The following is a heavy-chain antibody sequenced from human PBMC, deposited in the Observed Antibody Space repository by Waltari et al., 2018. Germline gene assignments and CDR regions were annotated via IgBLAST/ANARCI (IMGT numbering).Heavy chain of an antibody. Sequence: EVQLVQSGAEVKKPGESLKISCKGSGYTFNSYWIGWVRQMPGKGLEWMAIIYPGDSDSRYSPPFPGQVTISVDKSINTAYLQWDNLKTSDSAIYYCARSEVLATGNYYFDYWGQGTLVTVSS. CDR1: GYTFNSYW. CDR3: ARSEVLATGNYYFDY. V-gene: IGHV5-51*01. D-gene: IGHD5-12*01. CDR2: IYPGDSDS. J-gene: IGHJ4*02.